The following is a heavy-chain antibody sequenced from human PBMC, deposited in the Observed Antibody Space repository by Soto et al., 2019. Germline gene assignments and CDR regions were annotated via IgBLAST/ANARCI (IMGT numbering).Heavy chain of an antibody. V-gene: IGHV3-23*01. J-gene: IGHJ4*02. CDR3: ATLRYNWNYPDPYYFDY. D-gene: IGHD1-7*01. CDR2: ISGSGGST. Sequence: PGGSQRLSCAASGFTFSSCARSWVRQAPGKGLEWVSAISGSGGSTYYADSVKGRFTISRDNSKNTLYLQMNSLRAEDTAVYYCATLRYNWNYPDPYYFDYWGQGTLVTVSS. CDR1: GFTFSSCA.